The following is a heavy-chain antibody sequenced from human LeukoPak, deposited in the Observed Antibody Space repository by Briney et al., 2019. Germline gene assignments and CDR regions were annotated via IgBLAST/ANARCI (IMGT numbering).Heavy chain of an antibody. J-gene: IGHJ3*02. V-gene: IGHV1-18*01. D-gene: IGHD3-3*02. CDR3: ARDYILPLETDNGDGFAI. Sequence: ASVKVSCKASGYTFRQCSISWVRQAPGKGFEWMGWVSPSHTTRVYAQEFQGRVTMTADTNTNTVSMELRSLRFDDTAVYFCARDYILPLETDNGDGFAIWGQGTVVTVSS. CDR1: GYTFRQCS. CDR2: VSPSHTTR.